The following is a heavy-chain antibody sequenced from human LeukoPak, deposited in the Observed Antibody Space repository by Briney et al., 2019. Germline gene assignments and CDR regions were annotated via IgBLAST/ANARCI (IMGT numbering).Heavy chain of an antibody. Sequence: PGGSLRLSCAASGFTVSSNYMSWVRQAPGKGLEWVSVIYSGGSTYYADSVKGRFTISRDNSKNTLYLQMNSLRAEDTAVYYCARENYDSSGYHSSMDVWGKGTTVTISS. D-gene: IGHD3-22*01. V-gene: IGHV3-66*01. CDR2: IYSGGST. J-gene: IGHJ6*03. CDR1: GFTVSSNY. CDR3: ARENYDSSGYHSSMDV.